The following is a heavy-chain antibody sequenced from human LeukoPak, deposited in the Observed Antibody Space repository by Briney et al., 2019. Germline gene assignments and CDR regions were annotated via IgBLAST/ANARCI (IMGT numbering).Heavy chain of an antibody. J-gene: IGHJ3*02. CDR2: ISGSGAST. Sequence: GGSLRLSCAASGFTFGSYAMTWVRRGPGKGLEWVSTISGSGASTNYAGSVRGRFTISRDNSKNTVYLQMNNLRAEDTAVYYCAKGGSYGDYVRVYDASDIWGQGTMVTVSS. V-gene: IGHV3-23*01. CDR3: AKGGSYGDYVRVYDASDI. CDR1: GFTFGSYA. D-gene: IGHD4-17*01.